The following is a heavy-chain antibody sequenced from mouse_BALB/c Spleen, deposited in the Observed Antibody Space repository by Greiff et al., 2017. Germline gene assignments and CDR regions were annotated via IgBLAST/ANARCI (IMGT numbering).Heavy chain of an antibody. Sequence: QVQLKESGPQLVRPGASVKISCKASGYSFTSYWMHWVKQRPGQGLEWIGMIDPSDSETRLNQKFKDKATLTVDKSSSTAYMQLSSPTSEDSAVYYCARYYYGNYRYFDVWGAGTTVTVSS. CDR2: IDPSDSET. J-gene: IGHJ1*01. CDR3: ARYYYGNYRYFDV. D-gene: IGHD2-1*01. V-gene: IGHV1S126*01. CDR1: GYSFTSYW.